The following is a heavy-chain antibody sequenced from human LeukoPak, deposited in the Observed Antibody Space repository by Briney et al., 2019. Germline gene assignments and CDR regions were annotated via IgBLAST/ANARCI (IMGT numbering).Heavy chain of an antibody. CDR1: GYTFTGYY. Sequence: ASVKVSCTASGYTFTGYYMHWMRQAPGQGLEWMGWINPNSGGTNYAQKFQGRVTMTRDTSISTAYMELSRLRSDDTAVYYCARDYSNYEVDYWGQGTLVTVSS. V-gene: IGHV1-2*02. CDR3: ARDYSNYEVDY. D-gene: IGHD4-11*01. J-gene: IGHJ4*02. CDR2: INPNSGGT.